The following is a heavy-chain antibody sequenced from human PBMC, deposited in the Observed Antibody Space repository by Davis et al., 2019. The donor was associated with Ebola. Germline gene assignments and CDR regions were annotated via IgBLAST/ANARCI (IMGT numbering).Heavy chain of an antibody. V-gene: IGHV3-53*01. D-gene: IGHD3-10*01. Sequence: GESLKISCAASGFTVSSDYLGWVRQAPGKRLEWVSVMYAVGTTYYGDSVKGRFTISRDNSKNTVYLQMNNLRADDTAVYYCARVRFTLDRGVRYYFDTWGQGTPVTVSS. J-gene: IGHJ4*02. CDR1: GFTVSSDY. CDR2: MYAVGTT. CDR3: ARVRFTLDRGVRYYFDT.